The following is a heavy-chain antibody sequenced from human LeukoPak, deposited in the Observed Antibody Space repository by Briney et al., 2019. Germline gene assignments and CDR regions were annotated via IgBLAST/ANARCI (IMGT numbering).Heavy chain of an antibody. CDR3: ARDYDFWSGYFYYGMDV. Sequence: GASVKVSCKASGYTFTSYGISWVQQAPGQGLEWMGWISAYNGNTNYAQKLQGRVTMTTDTSTSTAYMELRSLRSDDTAVYYCARDYDFWSGYFYYGMDVWGQGTTVTVSS. D-gene: IGHD3-3*01. J-gene: IGHJ6*02. V-gene: IGHV1-18*01. CDR1: GYTFTSYG. CDR2: ISAYNGNT.